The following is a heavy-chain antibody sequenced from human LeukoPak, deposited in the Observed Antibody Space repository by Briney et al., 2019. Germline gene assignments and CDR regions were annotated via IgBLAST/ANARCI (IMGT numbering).Heavy chain of an antibody. CDR2: INPNSGGT. CDR1: GYTFTGYY. CDR3: ARAPLGYYYMDV. V-gene: IGHV1-2*02. D-gene: IGHD3-3*01. J-gene: IGHJ6*03. Sequence: ASVKVSCKASGYTFTGYYMHWVRQAPGQGLEWLGWINPNSGGTNYSQKFQGRVTMTRDTSITEAYMELTRLTYDDTAVYYCARAPLGYYYMDVWGKGTTVTVSS.